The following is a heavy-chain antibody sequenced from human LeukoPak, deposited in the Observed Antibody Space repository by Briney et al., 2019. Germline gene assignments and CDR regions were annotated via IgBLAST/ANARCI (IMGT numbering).Heavy chain of an antibody. J-gene: IGHJ5*02. V-gene: IGHV4-59*01. CDR1: GYSLNTYY. Sequence: PSETLSLTCTVSGYSLNTYYWTWVRQAPGKELEWIAFITSSGTSNYNPSLKRRGFTSLRTSKNQFSLALTSVTPADPAVYYCARVVRGVVTSNWFDRWGQGTLVSVSS. D-gene: IGHD2-21*02. CDR2: ITSSGTS. CDR3: ARVVRGVVTSNWFDR.